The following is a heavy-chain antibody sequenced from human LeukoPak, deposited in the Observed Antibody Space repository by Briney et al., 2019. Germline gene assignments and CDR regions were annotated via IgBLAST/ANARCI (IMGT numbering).Heavy chain of an antibody. CDR2: IYYSGST. Sequence: SETLSLTCTVSGGSISSYYWSWIRQPAGKGLEWIGYIYYSGSTYYNPSLKSRVTISVDTSKNQFSLKLSSVTAADTAVYYCARVMGYSGSYVDYWGQGTLVTVSS. V-gene: IGHV4-59*06. CDR3: ARVMGYSGSYVDY. CDR1: GGSISSYY. D-gene: IGHD1-26*01. J-gene: IGHJ4*02.